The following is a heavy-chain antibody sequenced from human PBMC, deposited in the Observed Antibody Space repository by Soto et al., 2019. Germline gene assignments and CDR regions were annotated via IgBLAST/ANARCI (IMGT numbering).Heavy chain of an antibody. D-gene: IGHD3-3*01. V-gene: IGHV4-39*01. J-gene: IGHJ5*02. Sequence: SETLSLTCTVSDGSISSSSYYWGWIRQPPGKGLEWIGSIYYSGSTYYNPSLKSRVTISVDTSKNQFSLKLSSVTAADTAVYYCARLGFWSGPNWFDPWGQGTLVTVSS. CDR2: IYYSGST. CDR1: DGSISSSSYY. CDR3: ARLGFWSGPNWFDP.